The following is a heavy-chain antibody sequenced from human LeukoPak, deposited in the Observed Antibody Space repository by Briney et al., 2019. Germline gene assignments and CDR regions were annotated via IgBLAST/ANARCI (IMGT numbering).Heavy chain of an antibody. V-gene: IGHV3-74*01. CDR2: INTDGGST. CDR3: GRGFSIVPAGTPDY. CDR1: GFTFGSYW. D-gene: IGHD2-2*02. Sequence: PGGSLRLSCAASGFTFGSYWMHWVRQAPGKGLVWVSRINTDGGSTTYADSVKGRFTISRDNAKNTLYLQMNSLRAEDTAVYYCGRGFSIVPAGTPDYWGLGTLVTVSS. J-gene: IGHJ4*02.